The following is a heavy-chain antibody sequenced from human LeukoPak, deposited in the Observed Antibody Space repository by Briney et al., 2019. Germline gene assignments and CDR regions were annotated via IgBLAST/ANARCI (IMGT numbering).Heavy chain of an antibody. CDR3: ARAPPRGGWFDP. Sequence: SETLSLTCTVSGGSITTYYWTWIRQAPGKGMEWVGYIHDSGSTTYNNYHPSLKSRVTISLDTSKNHSSLRLNTVTAADTAVYFCARAPPRGGWFDPWGQGTLVTVSS. CDR1: GGSITTYY. V-gene: IGHV4-59*13. CDR2: IHDSGSTTYN. D-gene: IGHD3-10*01. J-gene: IGHJ5*02.